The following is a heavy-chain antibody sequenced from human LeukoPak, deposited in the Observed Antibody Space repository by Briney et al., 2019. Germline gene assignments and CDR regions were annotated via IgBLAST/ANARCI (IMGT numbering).Heavy chain of an antibody. V-gene: IGHV4-34*01. CDR3: AREFRQYYDSSGYYSKDAFDI. CDR1: GGSFSGYY. D-gene: IGHD3-22*01. CDR2: INHSGST. J-gene: IGHJ3*02. Sequence: SETLSLTCAVYGGSFSGYYWSWIRQPPGKGLEWIGEINHSGSTNCNPSLKSRVTISVDTSKNQFSLKLSSVTAADTAVYYCAREFRQYYDSSGYYSKDAFDIWGQGTMVTVSS.